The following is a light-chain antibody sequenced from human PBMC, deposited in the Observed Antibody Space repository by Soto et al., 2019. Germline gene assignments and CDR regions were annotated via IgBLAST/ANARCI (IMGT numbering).Light chain of an antibody. Sequence: DIPMTQSPSSLAASVGDRVTITCRASQSISNFLNWYQHKPGKAPKLLIFASSTLHSGVPSRFSGSASGTDFTLTISGLQPDDFATYYCQQSYKTWTFGQGTKVES. V-gene: IGKV1-39*01. CDR1: QSISNF. CDR2: ASS. CDR3: QQSYKTWT. J-gene: IGKJ1*01.